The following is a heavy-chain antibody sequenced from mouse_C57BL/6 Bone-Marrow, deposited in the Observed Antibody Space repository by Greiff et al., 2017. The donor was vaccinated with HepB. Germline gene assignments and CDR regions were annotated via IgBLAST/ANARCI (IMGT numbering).Heavy chain of an antibody. J-gene: IGHJ4*01. CDR1: GFSLTSYG. V-gene: IGHV2-5*01. CDR2: IWRGGST. Sequence: VQLVESGPGLVQPSQSLSITCTVSGFSLTSYGVHWVRQSPGKGLEWLGVIWRGGSTDYNAAFMSRLSITKDNSKSQVFFKMNSLQADDTAIYYCAKNRGYKGAMDYWGQGTSVTVSS. D-gene: IGHD3-1*01. CDR3: AKNRGYKGAMDY.